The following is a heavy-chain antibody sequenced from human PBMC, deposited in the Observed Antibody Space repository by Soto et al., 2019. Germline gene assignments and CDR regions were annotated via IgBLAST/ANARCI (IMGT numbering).Heavy chain of an antibody. CDR1: GGTFSTYS. V-gene: IGHV1-69*01. CDR2: IIPLFGTT. D-gene: IGHD6-13*01. J-gene: IGHJ5*02. CDR3: ARGATHGSSWYFWFDP. Sequence: QMQLVQSGAEVRMPGSSVKVSCKASGGTFSTYSINWVRQAPGQGLEWMGGIIPLFGTTTYAQKFKGRVTITADESTSTAHMELSSLRAEDASVYYCARGATHGSSWYFWFDPWGQGNLVTVSS.